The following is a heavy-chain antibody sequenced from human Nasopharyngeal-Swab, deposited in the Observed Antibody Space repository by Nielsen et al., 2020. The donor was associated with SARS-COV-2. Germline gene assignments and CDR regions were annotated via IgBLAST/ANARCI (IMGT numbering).Heavy chain of an antibody. D-gene: IGHD2-15*01. CDR1: GFTFSSYA. Sequence: GESLKISCAASGFTFSSYAMSWVRQAPGKGPEWVSAISGSGGSTYYADSVKGRFTISRDNSKNTLYLQMNSLRAEDTAVYYCAKDSVVVVAASDAFDIWGQGTMVTVSS. J-gene: IGHJ3*02. CDR3: AKDSVVVVAASDAFDI. V-gene: IGHV3-23*01. CDR2: ISGSGGST.